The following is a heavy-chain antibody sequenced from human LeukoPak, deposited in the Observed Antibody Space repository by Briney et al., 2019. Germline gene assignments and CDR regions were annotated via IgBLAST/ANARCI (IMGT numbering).Heavy chain of an antibody. CDR3: AKAVGAYNWFDS. CDR1: GFTFSSSA. CDR2: ISAGGSST. J-gene: IGHJ5*01. Sequence: VGSLRLSCAASGFTFSSSAMSWVRQAPGKGLEWVSHISAGGSSTYYADSAKGRFTISRDNSNNMLYLQMNSLRVEDTAVFYCAKAVGAYNWFDSWGQGTLVTVSS. V-gene: IGHV3-23*01. D-gene: IGHD1-26*01.